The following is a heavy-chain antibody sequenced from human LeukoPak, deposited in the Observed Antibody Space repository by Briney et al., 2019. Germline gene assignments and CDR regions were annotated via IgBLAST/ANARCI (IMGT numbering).Heavy chain of an antibody. J-gene: IGHJ4*02. CDR1: GFTFSSYW. D-gene: IGHD4-17*01. V-gene: IGHV3-74*01. CDR2: INSDGSST. Sequence: PGGSLRLSCAASGFTFSSYWMHWVRQAPGKGLVWVSRINSDGSSTSYADSVKGRFTISRDNAKNTLYLQMNSLRAEDTAVYYCARGYDYGDYIDYWGQGTLVTVSS. CDR3: ARGYDYGDYIDY.